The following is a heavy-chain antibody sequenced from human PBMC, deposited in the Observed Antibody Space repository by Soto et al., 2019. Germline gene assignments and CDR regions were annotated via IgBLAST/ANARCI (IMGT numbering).Heavy chain of an antibody. CDR2: ISAYTDTP. Sequence: QVQLVQSGAEVKKPGASVKVSCRASGYTFTNFGVTWVRRAPGQGLEWMGWISAYTDTPNYAQKFQGRVTITRDMSSGTAYLELSSLRSEDTAVYYCATHREGATYYFDYWGQGTLLTVSS. CDR3: ATHREGATYYFDY. CDR1: GYTFTNFG. D-gene: IGHD1-26*01. V-gene: IGHV1-18*01. J-gene: IGHJ4*02.